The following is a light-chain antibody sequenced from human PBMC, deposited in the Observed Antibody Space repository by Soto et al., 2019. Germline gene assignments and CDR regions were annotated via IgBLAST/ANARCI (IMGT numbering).Light chain of an antibody. CDR2: EVT. CDR1: SSDIGGYNY. Sequence: QSALTQPASVSGPPGQSITISCTGASSDIGGYNYVSWYQHHPGKAPKLLIYEVTNRPSGVSNRFSGSKSGKTASLTISGLQAEDEADYYCSSYTTSGSLFYVFGTGTKVTV. V-gene: IGLV2-14*01. J-gene: IGLJ1*01. CDR3: SSYTTSGSLFYV.